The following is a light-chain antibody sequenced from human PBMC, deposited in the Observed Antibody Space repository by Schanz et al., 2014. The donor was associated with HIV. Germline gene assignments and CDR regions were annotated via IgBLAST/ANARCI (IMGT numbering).Light chain of an antibody. Sequence: QSVLTQSPSASGTPGQRVTISCSGSSSNIGTNPVNWYQHLPGAAPKLLIYKSNKRPSGVPDRFSGSQSGTSASLAISGLQSEDEADYFCSTWDDSLNGWVFGGGTKLTVL. J-gene: IGLJ3*02. V-gene: IGLV1-44*01. CDR1: SSNIGTNP. CDR2: KSN. CDR3: STWDDSLNGWV.